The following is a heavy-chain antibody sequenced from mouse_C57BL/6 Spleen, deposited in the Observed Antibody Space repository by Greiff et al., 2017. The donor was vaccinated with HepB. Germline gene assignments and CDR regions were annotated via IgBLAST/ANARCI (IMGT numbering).Heavy chain of an antibody. CDR1: GFSLTSYG. D-gene: IGHD2-4*01. J-gene: IGHJ1*03. CDR3: ARHYDYDVGWYFDV. Sequence: VKLMESGPGLVAPSQSLSITCTVSGFSLTSYGVHWVRQPPGKGLEWLVVIWSDGSTTYNSALKSRLSISKDNSKSQVFLKMNSLQTDDTAMYYCARHYDYDVGWYFDVWGTGTTVTVSS. CDR2: IWSDGST. V-gene: IGHV2-6-1*01.